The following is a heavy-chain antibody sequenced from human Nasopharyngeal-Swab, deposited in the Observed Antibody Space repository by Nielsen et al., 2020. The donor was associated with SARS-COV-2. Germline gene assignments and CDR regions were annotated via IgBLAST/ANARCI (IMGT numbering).Heavy chain of an antibody. J-gene: IGHJ6*02. Sequence: GESLKISCEASGFTFRDHAMTWVRQAPGKGLEWVSIISGSGNTHYADSVKGRFTISRDNSKNTLYLQTNSLRVEDTAVYYCAKAPYLRGLDVWGQGTTVTVSS. V-gene: IGHV3-23*01. CDR1: GFTFRDHA. D-gene: IGHD2-21*01. CDR2: ISGSGNT. CDR3: AKAPYLRGLDV.